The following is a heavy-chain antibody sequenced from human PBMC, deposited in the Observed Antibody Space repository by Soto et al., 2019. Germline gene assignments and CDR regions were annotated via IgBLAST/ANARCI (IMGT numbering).Heavy chain of an antibody. V-gene: IGHV3-15*07. CDR2: IKSKTDGVTT. D-gene: IGHD3-10*01. J-gene: IGHJ6*02. CDR1: GFTFSNAW. CDR3: ARDKVLLWFGELFRSGGEGTDYYYYGMDV. Sequence: GGSLRLSCAASGFTFSNAWMNWVRQAPGKGLEWVGRIKSKTDGVTTDYAESVKGRITISRDNAKNSLYLQMNSLRAEDTAVYYCARDKVLLWFGELFRSGGEGTDYYYYGMDVWGQGTTVTVSS.